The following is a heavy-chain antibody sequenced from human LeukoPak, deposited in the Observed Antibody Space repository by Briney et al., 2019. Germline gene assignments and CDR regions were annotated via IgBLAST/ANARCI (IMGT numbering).Heavy chain of an antibody. CDR1: GFTFSSCS. J-gene: IGHJ5*02. CDR2: ISSSSSYI. Sequence: GGSLRLSCAASGFTFSSCSMNWVRQAPGKGLEWVSSISSSSSYIYYADSVKGRFTISRDNAKNSLYLQMNSLRAEDTAVYYCARARGYSYGYQGWFDPWGQGTLVTVSS. CDR3: ARARGYSYGYQGWFDP. V-gene: IGHV3-21*01. D-gene: IGHD5-18*01.